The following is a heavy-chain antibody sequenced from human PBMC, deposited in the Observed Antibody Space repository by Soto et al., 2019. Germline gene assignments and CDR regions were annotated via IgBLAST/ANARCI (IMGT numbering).Heavy chain of an antibody. V-gene: IGHV3-53*05. CDR2: IYSGGYT. Sequence: PGGSLRLSCAVSGFTVSNNYMSWVRQAPGKGLEGVSVIYSGGYTAYGDSVKGRFTISRDNSKNTLYLQMNSLRAEDTAVYYCARDRDYGGILDAFDIWGQGTMVTVSS. D-gene: IGHD4-17*01. J-gene: IGHJ3*02. CDR3: ARDRDYGGILDAFDI. CDR1: GFTVSNNY.